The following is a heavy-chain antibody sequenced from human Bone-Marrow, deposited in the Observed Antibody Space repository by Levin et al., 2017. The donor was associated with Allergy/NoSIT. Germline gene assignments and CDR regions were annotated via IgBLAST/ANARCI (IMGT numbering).Heavy chain of an antibody. D-gene: IGHD6-13*01. V-gene: IGHV3-48*01. CDR2: ISGSSTTI. CDR3: ARDSGIAGADDY. Sequence: ASVKVSCAASGFTFSSYSMTWVRQAPGRGLEWVSYISGSSTTIYYAASVKGRFTISRDNAKNSLYLQMNSLRAEDTAVYYCARDSGIAGADDYWGQGTLVTVSS. CDR1: GFTFSSYS. J-gene: IGHJ4*02.